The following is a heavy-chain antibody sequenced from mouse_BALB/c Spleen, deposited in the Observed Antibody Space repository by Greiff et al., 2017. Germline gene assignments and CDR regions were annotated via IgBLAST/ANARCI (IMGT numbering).Heavy chain of an antibody. J-gene: IGHJ3*01. CDR2: ISDGGSYT. CDR3: ARDRVRRFAWFAY. Sequence: EVKLMESGGGLVKPGGSLKLSCAASGFTFSDYYMYWVRQTPEKRLEWVATISDGGSYTYYPDSVKGRFTISRDNAKNNLYLQMSSLKSEDTAMYYCARDRVRRFAWFAYWGQGTLVTVSA. D-gene: IGHD2-14*01. CDR1: GFTFSDYY. V-gene: IGHV5-4*02.